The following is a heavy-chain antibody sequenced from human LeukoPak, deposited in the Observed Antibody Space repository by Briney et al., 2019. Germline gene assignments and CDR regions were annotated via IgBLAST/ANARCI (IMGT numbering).Heavy chain of an antibody. V-gene: IGHV4-34*01. CDR1: GGSFSGYY. J-gene: IGHJ4*02. D-gene: IGHD6-6*01. CDR2: IYSTGST. CDR3: ARNRRSSSSGIDY. Sequence: PSETLSLTCAVYGGSFSGYYWSWIRQPPGKGLEWIGRIYSTGSTDYNPSLKSRVTISVDTSKNQFSLKLSSVTAADTAVYYCARNRRSSSSGIDYWGQGTLVTVSS.